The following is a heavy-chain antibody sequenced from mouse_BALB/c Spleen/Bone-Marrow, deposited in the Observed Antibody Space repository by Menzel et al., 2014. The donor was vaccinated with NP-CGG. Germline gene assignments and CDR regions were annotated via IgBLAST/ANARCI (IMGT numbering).Heavy chain of an antibody. Sequence: VVESGGGLVQPGGSLKLSCVASGLTFSSYGMSWVRQTPDKRLELVATINNNGGSTYYPDSVKGQFTISRDNAKNTLYXQMSSLKSEATAMYYCARVYRWYFDVWGAGTTVTVSS. V-gene: IGHV5-6-3*01. CDR2: INNNGGST. J-gene: IGHJ1*01. CDR1: GLTFSSYG. CDR3: ARVYRWYFDV.